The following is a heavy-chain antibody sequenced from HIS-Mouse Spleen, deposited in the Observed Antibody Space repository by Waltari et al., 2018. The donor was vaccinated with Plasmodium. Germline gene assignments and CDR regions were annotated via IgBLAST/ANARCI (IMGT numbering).Heavy chain of an antibody. D-gene: IGHD6-13*01. CDR3: ASSWYWYCDL. CDR1: GFTFSSYW. V-gene: IGHV3-7*01. J-gene: IGHJ2*01. Sequence: EVQLVESGGGLVQPGGSLRLSCAASGFTFSSYWMSWVRQAPGKGVEWVANIKQDGSEKYYVDAVKGRITIARDNAKNSLYLQMNSLRAEDTAVYYCASSWYWYCDLWGRGTLVTVSS. CDR2: IKQDGSEK.